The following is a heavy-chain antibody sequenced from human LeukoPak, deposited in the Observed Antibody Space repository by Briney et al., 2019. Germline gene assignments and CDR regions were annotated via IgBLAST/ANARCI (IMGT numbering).Heavy chain of an antibody. CDR1: GYTFTSYY. J-gene: IGHJ4*02. D-gene: IGHD5-18*01. V-gene: IGHV1-46*01. CDR3: AREAVDTAMVTAETNHEPSDY. CDR2: INPSGGST. Sequence: ASVKVSCKASGYTFTSYYMHWVLQAPGQGLEWMGIINPSGGSTSYAQKFQGRVTMTRDTSTSTVYMELSSLRSEDTAVYYCAREAVDTAMVTAETNHEPSDYWGQGTLVTVSS.